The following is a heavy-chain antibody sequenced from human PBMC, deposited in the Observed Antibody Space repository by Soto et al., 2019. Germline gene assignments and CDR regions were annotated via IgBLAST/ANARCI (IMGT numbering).Heavy chain of an antibody. CDR2: IIPIFGTA. Sequence: QVQLVQSGAEVKKPGASVKVSCKASGGTFSSYAVSWVRQAPGQGLEWMGGIIPIFGTANYAQKFQGRVTITADESTSKAYMELSSLRSEDTAVYYCARWSYGGNSALYKLYYWGQRTLVTVSS. J-gene: IGHJ4*02. CDR3: ARWSYGGNSALYKLYY. D-gene: IGHD2-21*02. V-gene: IGHV1-69*01. CDR1: GGTFSSYA.